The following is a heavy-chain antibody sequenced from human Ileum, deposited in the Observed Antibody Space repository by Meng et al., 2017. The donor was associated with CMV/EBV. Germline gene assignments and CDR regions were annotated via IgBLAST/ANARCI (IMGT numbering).Heavy chain of an antibody. J-gene: IGHJ4*02. D-gene: IGHD3-10*01. Sequence: SGYTFTSHDTNGVRQAPGQGLEWMGWMNPNSGNTGYAQKFQGRVTITRNTSISTAYMELSSLRSEDTAVYYCARGVRYGSGKKYFDSWGQGTLVTVSS. CDR1: GYTFTSHD. CDR3: ARGVRYGSGKKYFDS. V-gene: IGHV1-8*03. CDR2: MNPNSGNT.